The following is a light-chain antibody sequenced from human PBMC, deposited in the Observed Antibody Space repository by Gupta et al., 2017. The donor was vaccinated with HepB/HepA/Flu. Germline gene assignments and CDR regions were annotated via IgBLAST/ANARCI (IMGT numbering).Light chain of an antibody. V-gene: IGKV1-5*03. Sequence: DIQMTQSPSTLSASVGDRVTITCRASQSISSWLAWYQQKPGKAPNLLIYKASSLESGVPSRFSGSGSGTEFTLTISSRQPDDFATYYCQQENSYPYTFGQGTKLEIK. CDR3: QQENSYPYT. CDR1: QSISSW. CDR2: KAS. J-gene: IGKJ2*01.